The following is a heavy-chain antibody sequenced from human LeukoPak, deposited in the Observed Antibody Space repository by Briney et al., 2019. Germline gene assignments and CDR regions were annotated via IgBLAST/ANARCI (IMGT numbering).Heavy chain of an antibody. J-gene: IGHJ4*02. CDR1: GFTFSSYS. CDR3: ARDYVDTAMVFDY. V-gene: IGHV3-21*01. CDR2: ISSSSSYI. D-gene: IGHD5-18*01. Sequence: GGSLRLSRAASGFTFSSYSMNWVRQAPGKGLEWVSSISSSSSYIYYADSVKGRFTISRDNAKNSLYLQMNSLRAEDTAVYYCARDYVDTAMVFDYWGQGTLVTVSS.